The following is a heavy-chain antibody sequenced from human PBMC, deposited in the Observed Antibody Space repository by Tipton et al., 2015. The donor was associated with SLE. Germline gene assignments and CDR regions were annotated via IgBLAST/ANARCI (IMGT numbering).Heavy chain of an antibody. CDR2: IYYSGST. CDR3: ARDTAHYGSGDGAFDI. J-gene: IGHJ3*02. D-gene: IGHD3-10*01. V-gene: IGHV4-39*07. CDR1: GGAVSSSSFY. Sequence: TLSLTCTVSGGAVSSSSFYWGWIRQPPGKGLEWIGSIYYSGSTYFNPSLQSRVTISLDTSKNQFSLKLSSVTAADTAVYYCARDTAHYGSGDGAFDIWGQGTMVTVSS.